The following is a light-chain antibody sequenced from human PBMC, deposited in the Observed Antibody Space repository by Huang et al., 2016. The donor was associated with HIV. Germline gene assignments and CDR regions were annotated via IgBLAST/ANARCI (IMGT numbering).Light chain of an antibody. V-gene: IGKV4-1*01. CDR3: QQYYSSPQT. CDR2: WAS. Sequence: DIIMTQYPDSLAVSLGERATLNCRSSQSVYSSSTSKDYMAWFQQKPGQPPRLLIFWASTRAAGVPDRFSGSGSGTHFPLTIANLEAEDAAIYYCQQYYSSPQTFGQGTRVEVK. CDR1: QSVYSSSTSKDY. J-gene: IGKJ1*01.